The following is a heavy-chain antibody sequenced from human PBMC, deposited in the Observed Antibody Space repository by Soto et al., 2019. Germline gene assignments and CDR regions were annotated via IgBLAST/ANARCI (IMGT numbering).Heavy chain of an antibody. CDR1: GFTFSSYS. V-gene: IGHV3-48*01. Sequence: EVQLVESGGGLVQPGGSLRLSCAASGFTFSSYSMNWVRQAPGKGLEWVSYISSSSSTIYYADSVKGRFTISRDNAKNSLYLQMNSLRAEDTAVYYCARDAYGSGSYYYYYGMDVWGQGTTVTVSS. J-gene: IGHJ6*02. CDR3: ARDAYGSGSYYYYYGMDV. D-gene: IGHD3-10*01. CDR2: ISSSSSTI.